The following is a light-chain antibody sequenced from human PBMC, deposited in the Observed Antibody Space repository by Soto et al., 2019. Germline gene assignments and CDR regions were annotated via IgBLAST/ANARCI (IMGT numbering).Light chain of an antibody. CDR1: SSDVGGYNY. CDR2: EVS. J-gene: IGLJ3*02. V-gene: IGLV2-14*01. CDR3: SSYTSSSTHWV. Sequence: QSALTQPASVSGSPGQSITMSGTGTSSDVGGYNYVSWYQQHPGKAPKFMIYEVSNRPSGVSNRFSGSKSGNTASLTISGLQAEDEADYYCSSYTSSSTHWVFGGGTKVTVL.